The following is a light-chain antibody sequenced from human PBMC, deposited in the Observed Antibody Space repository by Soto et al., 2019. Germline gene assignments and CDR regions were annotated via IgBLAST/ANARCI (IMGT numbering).Light chain of an antibody. CDR2: GAS. J-gene: IGKJ1*01. CDR3: QQYRT. Sequence: EIVMTQSPATLSVSPGERATLSCRASQSVSSNLAWYQQKPGQAPRLLIYGASTRATGIPARFSGSGSGTEFPLTISSLQSEDFAVYYCQQYRTFGQGTKVDIX. V-gene: IGKV3-15*01. CDR1: QSVSSN.